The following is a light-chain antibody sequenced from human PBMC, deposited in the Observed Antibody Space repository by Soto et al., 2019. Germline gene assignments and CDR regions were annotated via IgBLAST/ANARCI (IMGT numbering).Light chain of an antibody. J-gene: IGKJ1*01. CDR1: QSVSLS. CDR3: QERTGWPPWT. CDR2: DAS. Sequence: EIVLTQSPATLSLSPWVRATLSCRASQSVSLSLAWYQQKPGQAPGLLIYDASKRASGFPARFSGSGSGTDFTLTISSLEPEDFAVYYCQERTGWPPWTFGQGTQGGYQ. V-gene: IGKV3-11*01.